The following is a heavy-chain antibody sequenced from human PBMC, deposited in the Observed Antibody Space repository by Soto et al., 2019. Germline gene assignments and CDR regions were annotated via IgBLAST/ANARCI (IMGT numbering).Heavy chain of an antibody. V-gene: IGHV3-15*01. J-gene: IGHJ4*02. CDR2: IKRKTDGGTT. D-gene: IGHD1-26*01. CDR1: GFTFSNAW. CDR3: TTVSGGSYHFYY. Sequence: EVQLVESGGGLVKPGGSLRLSCAASGFTFSNAWMSWVRQAPGKGLEWVGRIKRKTDGGTTDYAAPVKGRFTISRDDSKTTVYLQMNSLKAADTAVYYCTTVSGGSYHFYYWGQGTLVTVSS.